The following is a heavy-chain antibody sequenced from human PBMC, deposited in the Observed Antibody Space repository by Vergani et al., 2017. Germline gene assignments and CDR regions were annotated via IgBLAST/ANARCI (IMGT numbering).Heavy chain of an antibody. CDR1: GGSISSYY. Sequence: QVQLQQWGAGLLKPSETLSLTCTVPGGSISSYYWSWIRQPAGKGLEWLGRIYTSGSTNYNPSLKSRVTMSVDTSKNQFSLKLSSVTAADTAVYYCARMLGAARPGTNWFDPWGQGTLVTVSS. J-gene: IGHJ5*02. CDR2: IYTSGST. CDR3: ARMLGAARPGTNWFDP. V-gene: IGHV4-59*10. D-gene: IGHD6-6*01.